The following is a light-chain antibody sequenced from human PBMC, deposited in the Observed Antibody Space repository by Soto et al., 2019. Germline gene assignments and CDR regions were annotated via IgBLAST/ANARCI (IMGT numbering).Light chain of an antibody. J-gene: IGKJ2*03. Sequence: EVVVTQSPGTLSLSPGERVTLSCRASQSVDASLAWYQQRPGQTPRLLIYVASIRATGIPDRFSGSGSGTDFSLTISRLEPEDFAVYFCQQYSTLPYSFGQGTRLDIK. CDR2: VAS. CDR1: QSVDAS. V-gene: IGKV3-20*01. CDR3: QQYSTLPYS.